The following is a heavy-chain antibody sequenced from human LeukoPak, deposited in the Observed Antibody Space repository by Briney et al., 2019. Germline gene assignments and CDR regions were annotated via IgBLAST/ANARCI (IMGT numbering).Heavy chain of an antibody. CDR3: ARDTATVGYCSGGSCPDFDY. CDR1: GYTFTGYY. J-gene: IGHJ4*02. Sequence: ASVKVSCKASGYTFTGYYMHWVRQAPGQGLEWMGWINPNSGGTNYAQKFQGRVTMTRDTSISTAYMELSRLRSDDTAVYYCARDTATVGYCSGGSCPDFDYWGQGTLVTVSS. V-gene: IGHV1-2*02. D-gene: IGHD2-15*01. CDR2: INPNSGGT.